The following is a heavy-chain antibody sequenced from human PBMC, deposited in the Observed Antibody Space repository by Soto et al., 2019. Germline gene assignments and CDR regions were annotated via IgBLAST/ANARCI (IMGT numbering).Heavy chain of an antibody. D-gene: IGHD3-10*01. CDR2: MNPNSGNT. CDR1: GYTFIKYG. Sequence: SCKASGYTFIKYGISWVRQAPGQGLEWMGWMNPNSGNTGYAQKFQGRVTMTRNTSISTAYMELSSLRSEDTAVYYCARASTMVRGVIKYWGQGTLVTVSS. J-gene: IGHJ4*02. V-gene: IGHV1-8*01. CDR3: ARASTMVRGVIKY.